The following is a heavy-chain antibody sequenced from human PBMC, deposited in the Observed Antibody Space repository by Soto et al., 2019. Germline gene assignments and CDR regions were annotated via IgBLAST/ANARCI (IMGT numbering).Heavy chain of an antibody. D-gene: IGHD3-3*01. CDR1: GFTFSSYS. V-gene: IGHV3-48*01. CDR2: ISSSSSTI. CDR3: AREIFGVYIGELGFDY. J-gene: IGHJ4*02. Sequence: GGSLRLSCAASGFTFSSYSMNWVRQAPGKGLEWVSYISSSSSTIYYADSVKGRFTISRDNAKNSLYLQMNSLRAEDTAVYYCAREIFGVYIGELGFDYWGQGTLVTVSS.